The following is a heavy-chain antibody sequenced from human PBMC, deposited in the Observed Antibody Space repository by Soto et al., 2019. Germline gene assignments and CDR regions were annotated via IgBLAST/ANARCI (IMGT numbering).Heavy chain of an antibody. CDR3: ARRGSYYNFWSGYTGMDV. CDR2: IYPGDSDT. V-gene: IGHV5-51*01. D-gene: IGHD3-3*01. CDR1: GYSFTSYW. Sequence: GESLKISCKGSGYSFTSYWIGWVRQMPGKGLEWMGIIYPGDSDTRYSPSFQGQVTISADKSISTAYLQWSSLKASDTAMYYCARRGSYYNFWSGYTGMDVWGQGTTVTVSS. J-gene: IGHJ6*02.